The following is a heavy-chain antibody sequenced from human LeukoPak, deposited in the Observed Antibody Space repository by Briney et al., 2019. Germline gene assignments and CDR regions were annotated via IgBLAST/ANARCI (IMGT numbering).Heavy chain of an antibody. D-gene: IGHD2-21*01. J-gene: IGHJ4*02. V-gene: IGHV3-23*01. CDR1: GFTFRSHA. CDR3: AKDFRIGYSAHFDY. CDR2: IYENGGTT. Sequence: GGSLRLSCVGSGFTFRSHAMSWVRQAPEKGLEFVSGIYENGGTTYYADSVEGRFSISRDNSKNTLYLQMDSLRGEDAAVYYCAKDFRIGYSAHFDYWGQGALVTVSS.